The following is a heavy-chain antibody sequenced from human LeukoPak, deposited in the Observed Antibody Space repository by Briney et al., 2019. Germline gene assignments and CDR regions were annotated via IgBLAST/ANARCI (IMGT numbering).Heavy chain of an antibody. V-gene: IGHV4-34*01. CDR1: GGSFSGYY. Sequence: SETLSLTCAVYGGSFSGYYWSWIRQPPGKGLEWIGEINHSGSTNYNPSLKSRVTISVDTSKNQFSLKLSSVTAADMAVYYCAGAVEDHDAFDIWGQGTMVTVSS. CDR3: AGAVEDHDAFDI. CDR2: INHSGST. J-gene: IGHJ3*02. D-gene: IGHD6-19*01.